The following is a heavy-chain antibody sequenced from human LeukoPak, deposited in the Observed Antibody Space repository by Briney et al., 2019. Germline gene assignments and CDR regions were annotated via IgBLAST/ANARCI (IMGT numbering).Heavy chain of an antibody. J-gene: IGHJ4*02. CDR2: VYYSGST. V-gene: IGHV4-30-4*01. CDR3: ARSILTGYFDY. D-gene: IGHD3-9*01. Sequence: SQTLSLTCTVSGGSISSGDYYWSWIRQPPGKGLEWIGYVYYSGSTYYNPSLKSRVTISVDRSKNQFSLKLSSVTAADTAVYYCARSILTGYFDYWGQGTLVTVSS. CDR1: GGSISSGDYY.